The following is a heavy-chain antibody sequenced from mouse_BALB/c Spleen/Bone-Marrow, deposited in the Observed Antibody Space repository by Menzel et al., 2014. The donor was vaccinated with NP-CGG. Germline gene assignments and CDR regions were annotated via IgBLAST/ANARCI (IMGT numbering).Heavy chain of an antibody. Sequence: VNVVESGPDLVQPSQSLSITCAVSGFSLIHCDVHWIRQSPGKGLEWLGVMWKGGTADYNAVFMSRLTITKDNSKSQVFFDMSSLQADDTAIYYCANYGLAFAYWGQGTLVTVSA. CDR3: ANYGLAFAY. CDR2: MWKGGTA. J-gene: IGHJ3*01. D-gene: IGHD1-1*02. CDR1: GFSLIHCD. V-gene: IGHV2-5*01.